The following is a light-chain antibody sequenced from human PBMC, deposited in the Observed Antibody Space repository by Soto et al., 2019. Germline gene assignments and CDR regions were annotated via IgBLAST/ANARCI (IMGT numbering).Light chain of an antibody. J-gene: IGKJ1*01. V-gene: IGKV1-9*01. CDR3: MQATQSSWT. CDR2: AAS. Sequence: DIHMTQSASTLSTSVGYRFTITCRASQGIDTSLAWYQQKPGKAPKLLIYAASNFQSGVPDRFSGSGAGTDFTLTISRVEAEDVGVYYCMQATQSSWTFGQGTKVDIK. CDR1: QGIDTS.